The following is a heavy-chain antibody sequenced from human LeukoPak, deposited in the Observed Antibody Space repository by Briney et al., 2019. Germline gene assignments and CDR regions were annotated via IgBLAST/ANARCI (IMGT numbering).Heavy chain of an antibody. V-gene: IGHV1-46*01. J-gene: IGHJ6*03. D-gene: IGHD4-11*01. CDR2: INPSGGST. CDR3: ARVTKTTQSYYYYYYTDV. Sequence: ASVKVSCKASGYTFTSYYMHWVRQAPGQGLEWMGIINPSGGSTSYAQKFQGTVTMPRDMSTSTVYMEMSSLRSEDTAVYYCARVTKTTQSYYYYYYTDVWGKGTTVTVSS. CDR1: GYTFTSYY.